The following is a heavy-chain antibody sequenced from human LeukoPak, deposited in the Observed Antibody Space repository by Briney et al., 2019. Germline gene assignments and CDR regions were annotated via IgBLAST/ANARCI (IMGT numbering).Heavy chain of an antibody. CDR2: ISGSGGST. Sequence: PGGSLRLSCAASGFTFSGYAMSWVRQAPGKGLEWVSAISGSGGSTYYADSVKGRFTISRDNSKNTLYLQMNSLRAEDTAVYYCAKVGVAGNHFDYWGQGTLVTVSS. CDR1: GFTFSGYA. CDR3: AKVGVAGNHFDY. V-gene: IGHV3-23*01. J-gene: IGHJ4*02. D-gene: IGHD6-19*01.